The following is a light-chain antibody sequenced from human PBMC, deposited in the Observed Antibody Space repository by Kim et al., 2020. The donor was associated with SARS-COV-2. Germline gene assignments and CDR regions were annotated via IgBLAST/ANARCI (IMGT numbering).Light chain of an antibody. J-gene: IGLJ1*01. CDR3: SSYAGSNNYV. V-gene: IGLV2-8*01. Sequence: QSVTISCTGTSSDVGGYNYVSWYQQHPGKAPKRMIYEVSKRPSGVPDRFSDSKSGNTASLTVSGLQAEDEADYYCSSYAGSNNYVFGTGTKVTVL. CDR2: EVS. CDR1: SSDVGGYNY.